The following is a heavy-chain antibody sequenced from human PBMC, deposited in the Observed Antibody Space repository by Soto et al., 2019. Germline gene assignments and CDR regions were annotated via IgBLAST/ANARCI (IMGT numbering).Heavy chain of an antibody. D-gene: IGHD3-16*02. V-gene: IGHV1-18*01. CDR2: ISAYNGNT. CDR1: GYTFTSYG. J-gene: IGHJ4*02. Sequence: QVQLVQSGAEVKKPGASVKVSCKASGYTFTSYGISWVRQAPGQGLEWMGWISAYNGNTNYAQKLQGRVTMTTDTATSTDYMELRSLRSDDTAVYCCARVGYDYVWGSYHKSGRIDSWGQGTLVTVSS. CDR3: ARVGYDYVWGSYHKSGRIDS.